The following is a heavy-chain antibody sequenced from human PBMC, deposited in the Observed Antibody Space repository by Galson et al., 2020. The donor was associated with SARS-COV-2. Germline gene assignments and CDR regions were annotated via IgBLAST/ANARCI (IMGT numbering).Heavy chain of an antibody. CDR2: ISSSSSYI. J-gene: IGHJ6*02. CDR3: ARDLNWNDPNYYGMDV. D-gene: IGHD1-1*01. Sequence: KIGESLKISCAASGFTFSSYSMNWVRQAPGKGLEWVSSISSSSSYIYYADSVKGRFTISRDNAKNSLYLQMNSLRAEDTAVYYCARDLNWNDPNYYGMDVWGQGTTVTVSS. V-gene: IGHV3-21*01. CDR1: GFTFSSYS.